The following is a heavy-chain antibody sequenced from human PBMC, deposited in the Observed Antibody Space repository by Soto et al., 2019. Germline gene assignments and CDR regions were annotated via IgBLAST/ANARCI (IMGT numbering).Heavy chain of an antibody. CDR3: ARAYSSGWYDRYYFDY. V-gene: IGHV4-59*08. CDR1: GGSISSYY. Sequence: ETLSFTCTVSGGSISSYYWSWIRQPPGKGLEWIGYIYYSGSTNYNPSLKSRVTISVDTSKNQFSLKLSSVTAADTAVYYCARAYSSGWYDRYYFDYWGQGTLVTVSS. J-gene: IGHJ4*02. CDR2: IYYSGST. D-gene: IGHD6-19*01.